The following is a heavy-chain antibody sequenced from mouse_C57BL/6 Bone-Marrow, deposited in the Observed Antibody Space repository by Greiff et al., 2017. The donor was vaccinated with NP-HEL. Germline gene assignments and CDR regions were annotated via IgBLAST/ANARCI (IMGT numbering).Heavy chain of an antibody. Sequence: QVQLKESGAELVKPGASVKMSCKASGYTFTSYWITWVKQRPGQGLEWIGDIYPGSGSTNYNEKFKSKATLTVDTSSSTAYMQLSSLTSEDSAVYYCARTDGSSYKAYWGQGTLVTVSA. V-gene: IGHV1-55*01. J-gene: IGHJ3*01. CDR2: IYPGSGST. D-gene: IGHD1-1*01. CDR1: GYTFTSYW. CDR3: ARTDGSSYKAY.